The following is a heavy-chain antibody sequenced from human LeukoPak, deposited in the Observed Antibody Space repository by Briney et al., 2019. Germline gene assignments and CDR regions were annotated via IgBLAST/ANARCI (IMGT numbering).Heavy chain of an antibody. CDR2: MSILSGIT. J-gene: IGHJ4*02. D-gene: IGHD6-6*01. V-gene: IGHV3-21*01. Sequence: GGSLRLSCAGSGFPFSGYSMNWVRLTPGKGLEWVSSMSILSGITYYAESVKGRFTVSRDNAKNLLHLQMNSLRVEDTAIYYCAREFEYSTSGAGYWGQGTLVTVSS. CDR3: AREFEYSTSGAGY. CDR1: GFPFSGYS.